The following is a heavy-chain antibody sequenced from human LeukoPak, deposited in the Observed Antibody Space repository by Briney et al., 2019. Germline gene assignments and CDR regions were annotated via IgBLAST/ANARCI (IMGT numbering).Heavy chain of an antibody. V-gene: IGHV3-53*01. Sequence: DPGGSLRLSCAASGFTVSRNYMSWVRQAPGKGLEWVSVLYSGGSTNYADSVKGRFTISRDNSKNTLCLQMNSLRAEDTAVYYCARVRDYYDSRGYYFEYFDHWGQGTLVTVSS. J-gene: IGHJ1*01. D-gene: IGHD3-22*01. CDR2: LYSGGST. CDR1: GFTVSRNY. CDR3: ARVRDYYDSRGYYFEYFDH.